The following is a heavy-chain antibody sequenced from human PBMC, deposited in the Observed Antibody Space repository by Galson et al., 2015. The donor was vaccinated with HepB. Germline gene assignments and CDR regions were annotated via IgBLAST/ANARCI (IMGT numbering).Heavy chain of an antibody. V-gene: IGHV1-18*01. Sequence: SVKVSCKASGYTFTSYGISWVRQAPGQGLEWMGWISAYNGNTNYAQKLQGRVTMTTDTSTSTAYMELRSLRSDDTAVYYCARDTNAYGSGSYYLFYYYYYGMDVWGQGTTVTVSS. CDR3: ARDTNAYGSGSYYLFYYYYYGMDV. J-gene: IGHJ6*02. CDR1: GYTFTSYG. D-gene: IGHD3-10*01. CDR2: ISAYNGNT.